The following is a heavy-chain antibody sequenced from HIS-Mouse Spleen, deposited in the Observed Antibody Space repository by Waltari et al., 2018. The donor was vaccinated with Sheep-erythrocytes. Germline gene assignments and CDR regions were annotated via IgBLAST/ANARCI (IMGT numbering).Heavy chain of an antibody. Sequence: QVQLVQSGAEVKKPGASVKVSCKASGYTFTGHYMHWVRRAPGQGLEWMGWINPNSGGTNYAQKFQGRVTMTRDTSISTAYMELSRLRSDDTAVYYCARGYCSSTSCYGYFQHWGQGTLVTVSS. J-gene: IGHJ1*01. CDR1: GYTFTGHY. CDR2: INPNSGGT. CDR3: ARGYCSSTSCYGYFQH. D-gene: IGHD2-2*01. V-gene: IGHV1-2*02.